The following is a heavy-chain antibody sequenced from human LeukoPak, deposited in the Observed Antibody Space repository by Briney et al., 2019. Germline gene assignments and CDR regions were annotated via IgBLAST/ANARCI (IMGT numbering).Heavy chain of an antibody. J-gene: IGHJ4*02. CDR3: ARPPVQEWPPYDY. Sequence: SETLSLTCTVSGGSISSYYWSWIRQPPGKGLEWVGYIYYSGSTNYNPSLKSRVTISVDTSKNQFSLKLSSVTAADTAVYYCARPPVQEWPPYDYWGQGTLVTVSS. CDR1: GGSISSYY. D-gene: IGHD1-1*01. V-gene: IGHV4-59*01. CDR2: IYYSGST.